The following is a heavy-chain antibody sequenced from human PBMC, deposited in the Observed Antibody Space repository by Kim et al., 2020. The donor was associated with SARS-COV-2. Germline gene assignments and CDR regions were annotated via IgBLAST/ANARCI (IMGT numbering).Heavy chain of an antibody. CDR3: ARRQFTSGWYYFDY. Sequence: GGSLRLSCAASGFTFSSHWMHWVRQAPGKGLVWVSRINSDGSTTSYADSVKGRLTISRDNAKNTLFLQMNSLRAEDTAVYYCARRQFTSGWYYFDYWGQG. D-gene: IGHD6-19*01. CDR1: GFTFSSHW. V-gene: IGHV3-74*01. J-gene: IGHJ4*02. CDR2: INSDGSTT.